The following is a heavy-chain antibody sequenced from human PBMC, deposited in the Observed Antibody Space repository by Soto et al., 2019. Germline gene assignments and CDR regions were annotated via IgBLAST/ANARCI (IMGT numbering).Heavy chain of an antibody. D-gene: IGHD6-13*01. J-gene: IGHJ6*02. CDR3: AKEGRGAPAAGNYYNGMDV. V-gene: IGHV3-23*01. CDR1: GFTFSSYA. Sequence: GGSLRLSCAASGFTFSSYAMSWVRQAPGKGLEWVSAISGSGGSTYYADPVKGRFTISRDNSKNTLYLQMNSLRAEDTAVYYCAKEGRGAPAAGNYYNGMDVWGQGTTVTVSS. CDR2: ISGSGGST.